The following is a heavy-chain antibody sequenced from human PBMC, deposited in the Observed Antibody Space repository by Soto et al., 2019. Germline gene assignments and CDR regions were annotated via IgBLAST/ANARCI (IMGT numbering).Heavy chain of an antibody. CDR3: ARVWGYGGNSRFDY. D-gene: IGHD4-17*01. Sequence: QVQLQESGPGLVKPSQTLSLTCTVSGGSISSGGYYWSWVRQHPGKGLDLIGYIYYSGSTYYNPSLKSRVIISLDTSKNQYSLKLSSVPAADTAVYYCARVWGYGGNSRFDYWGQGTLASDSS. CDR1: GGSISSGGYY. V-gene: IGHV4-31*03. J-gene: IGHJ4*02. CDR2: IYYSGST.